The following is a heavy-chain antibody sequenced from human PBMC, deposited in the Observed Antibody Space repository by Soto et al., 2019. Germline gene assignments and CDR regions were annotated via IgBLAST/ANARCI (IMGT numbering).Heavy chain of an antibody. CDR1: GFTFSNAW. D-gene: IGHD3-3*01. CDR2: IKSKTDGGTT. J-gene: IGHJ4*02. V-gene: IGHV3-15*01. Sequence: GGSLRLSCAASGFTFSNAWMSWVRQAPGKGLEWVGRIKSKTDGGTTDYAAPVKGRFTISRDDSKNTLYLQMNSLKTEDTAVYYCTTDVIITIFGVVTGKFDYWGQGTLVTVSS. CDR3: TTDVIITIFGVVTGKFDY.